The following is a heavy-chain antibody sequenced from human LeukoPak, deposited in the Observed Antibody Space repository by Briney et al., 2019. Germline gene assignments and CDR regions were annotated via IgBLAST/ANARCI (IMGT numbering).Heavy chain of an antibody. CDR2: INHSGST. J-gene: IGHJ4*02. D-gene: IGHD2-8*02. CDR3: ARDSTG. V-gene: IGHV4-34*01. CDR1: GGSLSGYY. Sequence: PSETLSLTCAVYGGSLSGYYWSWIRQPPGKGLEWIGEINHSGSTNYNPSLKSRVTISVDTSKNQFSLKLSSVTAADTAVYYCARDSTGWGQGTLVTVSS.